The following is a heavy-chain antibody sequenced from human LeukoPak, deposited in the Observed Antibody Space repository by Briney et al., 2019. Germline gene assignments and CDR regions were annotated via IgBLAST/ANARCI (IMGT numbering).Heavy chain of an antibody. J-gene: IGHJ6*03. CDR3: ARVGEVVLRVRYYYMDV. V-gene: IGHV4-30-4*08. Sequence: PSQTLSLTCTVSGGSISSGDYYWSWIRQPPGKGLEWIGYIYYSGSTYNNPPLKSRVTISVDTSKNQFSLKLSSVTAADTAVYYCARVGEVVLRVRYYYMDVWGKGTTVTVSS. CDR2: IYYSGST. D-gene: IGHD2-15*01. CDR1: GGSISSGDYY.